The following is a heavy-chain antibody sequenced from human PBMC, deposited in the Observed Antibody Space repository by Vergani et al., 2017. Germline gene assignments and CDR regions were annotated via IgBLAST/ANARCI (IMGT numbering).Heavy chain of an antibody. Sequence: EVQVVESGGGLVQPGGSLRLSCAASGFIFSDHYMDWVRQAPGKGLEWVGRIRNKAYNYATGYAVSVKGRFTISRDDSKKTAYLQMNGLTTEDTAVYYCFYDFWAGYDSGDVWGKGTTVTVSS. CDR2: IRNKAYNYAT. V-gene: IGHV3-72*01. D-gene: IGHD3/OR15-3a*01. CDR1: GFIFSDHY. J-gene: IGHJ6*04. CDR3: FYDFWAGYDSGDV.